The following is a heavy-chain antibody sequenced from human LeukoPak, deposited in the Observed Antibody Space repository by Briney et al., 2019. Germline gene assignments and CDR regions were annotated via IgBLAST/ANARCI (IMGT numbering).Heavy chain of an antibody. CDR1: GFTFSSFG. CDR2: ISSGSSMI. J-gene: IGHJ4*02. V-gene: IGHV3-48*04. Sequence: GGSLRLSCAASGFTFSSFGMNWVRQAPGKGLEWVSYISSGSSMIYYADSVKGRFTISRDNAKNTLYLQMNSLRVEDTAVYYCARELVVRAGDYFEYWGQGTLVTVSS. D-gene: IGHD2-2*01. CDR3: ARELVVRAGDYFEY.